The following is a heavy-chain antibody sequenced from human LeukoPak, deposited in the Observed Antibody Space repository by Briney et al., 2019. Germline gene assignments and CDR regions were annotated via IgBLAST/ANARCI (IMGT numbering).Heavy chain of an antibody. CDR1: GSTFTSYW. Sequence: GESLEISWQGSGSTFTSYWIGWARQLPGKGLEWRGIMDTGDTDTRYSTSLQCEVTISAVKTISTAYLQWSSLKASDTAMYYCARNLGRDFWSGYYYYWGQGTLVTVSS. CDR3: ARNLGRDFWSGYYYY. D-gene: IGHD3-3*01. J-gene: IGHJ4*02. CDR2: MDTGDTDT. V-gene: IGHV5-51*01.